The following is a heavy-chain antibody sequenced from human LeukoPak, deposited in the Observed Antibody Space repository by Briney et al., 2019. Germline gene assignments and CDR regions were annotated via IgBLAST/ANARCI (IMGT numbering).Heavy chain of an antibody. CDR2: IVVGSGNT. V-gene: IGHV1-58*01. CDR3: AAAPGYCSSTSCHHYYYYGMDV. Sequence: SVKVSCKASGFTFTSSAVQWVRQARGQRLEWIGWIVVGSGNTNYAQKFQERVTITRDMSTSTAYMELSGLRSEDTAVYYCAAAPGYCSSTSCHHYYYYGMDVWGKGTTVTVSS. CDR1: GFTFTSSA. D-gene: IGHD2-2*01. J-gene: IGHJ6*04.